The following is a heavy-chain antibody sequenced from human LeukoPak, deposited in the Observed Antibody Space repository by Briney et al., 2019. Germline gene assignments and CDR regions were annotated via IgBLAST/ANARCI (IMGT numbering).Heavy chain of an antibody. D-gene: IGHD3-9*01. CDR3: AKWGPYDILTGRIN. CDR2: IKPDESEK. V-gene: IGHV3-7*03. CDR1: GFTFSNYW. J-gene: IGHJ4*02. Sequence: RTGGSLRLSCAASGFTFSNYWMTWVRQAPGKGLEWVANIKPDESEKYYVGFVKGRFTISRDNAKNSLYLQMNSLRAEDTAVYYCAKWGPYDILTGRINWGQGTLVTVSS.